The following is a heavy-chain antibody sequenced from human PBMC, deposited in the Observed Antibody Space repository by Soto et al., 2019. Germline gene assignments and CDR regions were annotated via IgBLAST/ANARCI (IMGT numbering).Heavy chain of an antibody. CDR3: AKGGSGSRYSTVAS. V-gene: IGHV3-23*01. CDR1: GFTFSSYA. D-gene: IGHD2-15*01. Sequence: GGSLRLSCAASGFTFSSYAMSWVRQAPGKGLEWVSFICGNDGSTYYADSVKGRFTISRDNSKNTLYLQMNSLRVEDTAVYYCAKGGSGSRYSTVASWGQGTLVTVSS. J-gene: IGHJ4*02. CDR2: ICGNDGST.